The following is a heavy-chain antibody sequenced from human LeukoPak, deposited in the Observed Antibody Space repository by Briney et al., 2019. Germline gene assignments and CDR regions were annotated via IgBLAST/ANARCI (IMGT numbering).Heavy chain of an antibody. D-gene: IGHD3-22*01. V-gene: IGHV3-21*01. CDR2: ISSSSSYI. J-gene: IGHJ5*02. CDR1: GFTFSSYS. Sequence: GGSLRLSCAASGFTFSSYSMNWVRQAPGKGLEWVSSISSSSSYIYYADSVKGRFTISRDNAKNSLYLQMNSLRAEDTAVYYCARDVMYYDSSGYYYVSWFDPWGQGTLVTVSS. CDR3: ARDVMYYDSSGYYYVSWFDP.